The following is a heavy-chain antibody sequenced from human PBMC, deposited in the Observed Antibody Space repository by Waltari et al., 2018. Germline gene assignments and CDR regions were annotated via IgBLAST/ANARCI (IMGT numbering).Heavy chain of an antibody. J-gene: IGHJ4*02. Sequence: QVQLVQSGAEVKKPGASVKVSCKASGYTFTSYYMHWVRQAPGQGLEWLGIINPSGGSTSYAQKFQGRVTMTRDTSTSTVYMELSSLRSEDTAVYYCARALSHIVVVTASPLDYWGQGTLVTVSS. CDR1: GYTFTSYY. CDR3: ARALSHIVVVTASPLDY. D-gene: IGHD2-21*02. CDR2: INPSGGST. V-gene: IGHV1-46*01.